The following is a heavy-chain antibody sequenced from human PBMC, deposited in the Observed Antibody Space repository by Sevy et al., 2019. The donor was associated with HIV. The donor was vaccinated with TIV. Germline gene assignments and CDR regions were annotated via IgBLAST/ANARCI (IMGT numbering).Heavy chain of an antibody. J-gene: IGHJ3*02. D-gene: IGHD1-1*01. Sequence: GGSLRLSCAASGFTFSNYYLNWVRQAPGKGLGWASSIRSSSSYIYYADSVKGRFTISRDNAKNSLYLQMNSLRAEDTAVYYCARDRGNWNIDAFDIWGQGTMVTVSS. CDR1: GFTFSNYY. CDR3: ARDRGNWNIDAFDI. CDR2: IRSSSSYI. V-gene: IGHV3-21*01.